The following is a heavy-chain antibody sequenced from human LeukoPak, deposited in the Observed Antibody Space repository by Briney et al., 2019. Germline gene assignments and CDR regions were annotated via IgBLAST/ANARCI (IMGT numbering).Heavy chain of an antibody. CDR1: GGSISSYY. CDR3: ARGPVPAVLFDY. D-gene: IGHD2-2*01. V-gene: IGHV4-59*01. J-gene: IGHJ4*02. Sequence: PSETLSLTCNVSGGSISSYYWNWIRQPPGKGLEWIGYIHYSGSTNYNPSLKSRVTISVDTSKNQFSLKLSSVTAADTAVYYCARGPVPAVLFDYWGQGTLVTVSS. CDR2: IHYSGST.